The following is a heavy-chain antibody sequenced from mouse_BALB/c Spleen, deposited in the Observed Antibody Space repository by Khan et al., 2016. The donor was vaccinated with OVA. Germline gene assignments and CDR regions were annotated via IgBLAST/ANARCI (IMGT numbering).Heavy chain of an antibody. D-gene: IGHD1-1*01. Sequence: QVQLQQSGAELMKPGASVKISCKATGYTFSGYWIEWVKQRPGHGLEWIGEILPGSGSTKYNEKFKGKATLTADTSSHTAYLHLNHLASEDSAVYYCTRSRYYGSSYFDYWGQGTTLTVSS. J-gene: IGHJ2*01. CDR2: ILPGSGST. CDR1: GYTFSGYW. V-gene: IGHV1-9*01. CDR3: TRSRYYGSSYFDY.